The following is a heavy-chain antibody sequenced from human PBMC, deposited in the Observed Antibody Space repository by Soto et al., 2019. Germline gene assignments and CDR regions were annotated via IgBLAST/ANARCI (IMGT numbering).Heavy chain of an antibody. CDR3: ARDDEDGSYCDLGY. CDR1: GFTFSDYI. Sequence: QVQLVESGGGVVQPGRSLRLSCAASGFTFSDYIMHWVRQAPGEGLEWVAMVLHDGNNKYYADSVKGRFTISRDNSENTLYLQMNSLRTEDTAMYYCARDDEDGSYCDLGYWGQGTLVTVSS. J-gene: IGHJ4*02. D-gene: IGHD3-10*01. CDR2: VLHDGNNK. V-gene: IGHV3-30-3*01.